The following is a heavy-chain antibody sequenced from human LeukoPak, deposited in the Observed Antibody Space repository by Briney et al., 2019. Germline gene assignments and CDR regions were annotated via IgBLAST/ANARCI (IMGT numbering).Heavy chain of an antibody. CDR2: IWYDGSNK. J-gene: IGHJ3*02. CDR1: GFTFSSYG. D-gene: IGHD2-2*01. CDR3: ALVAHGAFDI. Sequence: PGRSLRLSCAASGFTFSSYGMHWVRQAPGKGLEWVAVIWYDGSNKYYADSVKGRFTISRDNSKNTLYLQMNSPRAEDTAVYYCALVAHGAFDIWGQGTMVTVSS. V-gene: IGHV3-33*01.